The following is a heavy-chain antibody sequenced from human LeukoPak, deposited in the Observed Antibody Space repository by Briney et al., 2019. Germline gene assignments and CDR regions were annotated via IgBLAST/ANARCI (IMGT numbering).Heavy chain of an antibody. V-gene: IGHV3-7*03. Sequence: GGSLRLSCVASKFTFSTYWMTWVRQAPGKGLEWVASIKADGSEKKYVASVEGRFTISRDNAKNSVYLEMNRLRAEDMAVYYCARAVSWGHFDYWGQGPRSPSPQ. CDR2: IKADGSEK. D-gene: IGHD6-13*01. CDR1: KFTFSTYW. J-gene: IGHJ4*02. CDR3: ARAVSWGHFDY.